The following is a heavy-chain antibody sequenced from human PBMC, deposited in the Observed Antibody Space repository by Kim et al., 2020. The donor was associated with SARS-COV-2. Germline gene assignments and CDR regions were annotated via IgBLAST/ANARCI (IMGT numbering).Heavy chain of an antibody. V-gene: IGHV4-34*01. CDR2: INHSGST. D-gene: IGHD3-10*01. Sequence: SETLSLTCAVYGGSFSGYYWSWIRQPPGKGLEWIGEINHSGSTNYNPSLKSRVTISVDTSKNQFSLKLSSVTAADTAVYYCATDILAVRGLDYWGQGTLVTVSS. CDR1: GGSFSGYY. CDR3: ATDILAVRGLDY. J-gene: IGHJ4*02.